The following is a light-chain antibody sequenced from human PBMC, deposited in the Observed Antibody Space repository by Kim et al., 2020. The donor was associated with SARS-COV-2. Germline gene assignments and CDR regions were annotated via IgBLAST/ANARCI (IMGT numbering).Light chain of an antibody. CDR1: QSVDSSY. V-gene: IGKV3-20*01. J-gene: IGKJ2*01. CDR3: QQFDGSRYT. CDR2: GAS. Sequence: EIVLTQSPGTLSLSPGEGATLSCRASQSVDSSYLAWYQQRIGQAPRLLMFGASNRATGVPDRFSGSGSATDFTLTITRVEPEDFAMYYCQQFDGSRYTFGQGTKLEI.